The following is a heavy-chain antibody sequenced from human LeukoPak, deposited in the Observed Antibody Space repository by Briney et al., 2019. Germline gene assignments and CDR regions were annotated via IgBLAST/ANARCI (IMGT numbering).Heavy chain of an antibody. Sequence: SETLSLTCTVAGGSITNYYWNWIRQPPGEGLEWIGYIYHTGIINFNPSLKSRVPMSVDPSKSQFSLKLTSVTAADTAVYYCARYLGYCSGGFCYSFDYWGQGALVTVSS. V-gene: IGHV4-59*01. D-gene: IGHD2-15*01. J-gene: IGHJ4*02. CDR1: GGSITNYY. CDR2: IYHTGII. CDR3: ARYLGYCSGGFCYSFDY.